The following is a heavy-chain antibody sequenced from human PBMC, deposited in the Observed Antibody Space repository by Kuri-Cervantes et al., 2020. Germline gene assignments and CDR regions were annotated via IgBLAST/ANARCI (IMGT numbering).Heavy chain of an antibody. CDR3: ARAPGRYSSSAGSPHGGWFDS. J-gene: IGHJ5*01. V-gene: IGHV1-69*13. CDR1: GGTFSSYA. Sequence: SVKVSCKASGGTFSSYAISWVRQAPGQGLEWMGGIIPIFGTANYAQKFQGRVTITADESTSTAYMELSSLRSEDTAVYYCARAPGRYSSSAGSPHGGWFDSWGQGTLVTVSS. D-gene: IGHD6-6*01. CDR2: IIPIFGTA.